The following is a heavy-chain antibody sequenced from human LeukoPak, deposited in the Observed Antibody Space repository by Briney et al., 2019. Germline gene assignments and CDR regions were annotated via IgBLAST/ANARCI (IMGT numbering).Heavy chain of an antibody. J-gene: IGHJ4*02. CDR1: GGSFSTHF. Sequence: SETLSLTCGVTGGSFSTHFWAWIRQSPARGLEWIGEINQSGDTDYNPSFKRRVKISIDVSRSQFSLTLTSVTAADTAMYYCARVLGIAVVAGATEDNYFDYWGQGALVTVSS. V-gene: IGHV4-34*01. CDR2: INQSGDT. CDR3: ARVLGIAVVAGATEDNYFDY. D-gene: IGHD2-2*03.